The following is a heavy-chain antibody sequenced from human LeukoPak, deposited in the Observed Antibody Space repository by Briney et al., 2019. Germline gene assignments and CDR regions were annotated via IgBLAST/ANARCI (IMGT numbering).Heavy chain of an antibody. D-gene: IGHD1-1*01. CDR1: GGSISSGSYY. Sequence: PSETLSLTCTVSGGSISSGSYYWSWIRQPAGKGLEWIGRIDGSGSTNYNPSLKSRVTISVDTSKNQFSLKLSSVTAADTAVYYCARVLPTGTTGYDAFDIWGQGTMVTVSS. CDR2: IDGSGST. J-gene: IGHJ3*02. CDR3: ARVLPTGTTGYDAFDI. V-gene: IGHV4-61*02.